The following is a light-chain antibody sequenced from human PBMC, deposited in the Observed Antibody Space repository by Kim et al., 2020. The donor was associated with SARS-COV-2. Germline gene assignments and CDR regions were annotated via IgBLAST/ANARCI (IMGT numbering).Light chain of an antibody. CDR3: QKYDSAPHT. CDR1: HGISTY. Sequence: GDRVTITCRASHGISTYLAWYQQKPGKPPKLLIYGASTLQSWVPSRFSGSGSGTDFTLTITTLQPEDVATYYCQKYDSAPHTFGGGTKVDIK. V-gene: IGKV1-27*01. J-gene: IGKJ4*01. CDR2: GAS.